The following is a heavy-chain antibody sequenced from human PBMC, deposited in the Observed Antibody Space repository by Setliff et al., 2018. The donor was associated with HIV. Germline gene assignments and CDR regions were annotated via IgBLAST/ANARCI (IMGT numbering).Heavy chain of an antibody. V-gene: IGHV3-30*03. J-gene: IGHJ3*02. CDR3: AREAVWSDAFDI. Sequence: GGSLRLSCAASGFTFSSYGMHWVRQAPGKGLEWVAVISYDGSNKYYADSVKGRFTISRDNSKNTLYLQMNSLRAEDTAVYYCAREAVWSDAFDIWGQGTMVTVSS. CDR1: GFTFSSYG. D-gene: IGHD1-1*01. CDR2: ISYDGSNK.